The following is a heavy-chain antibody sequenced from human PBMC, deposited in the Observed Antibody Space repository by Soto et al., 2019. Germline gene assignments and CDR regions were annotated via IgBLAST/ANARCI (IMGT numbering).Heavy chain of an antibody. CDR3: AKSLLWFGELSFPHYDFDY. J-gene: IGHJ4*02. Sequence: EVQLLESGGGLVQPGGSLRLSCAASGFTFSSNAMSWVRQAPGKGLEWVSGIGGSGGGTYYADSVKGRFTISRDNSKNTLYLQMISLRAGDTAVYYCAKSLLWFGELSFPHYDFDYWGQGTLVTVSS. CDR2: IGGSGGGT. CDR1: GFTFSSNA. D-gene: IGHD3-10*01. V-gene: IGHV3-23*01.